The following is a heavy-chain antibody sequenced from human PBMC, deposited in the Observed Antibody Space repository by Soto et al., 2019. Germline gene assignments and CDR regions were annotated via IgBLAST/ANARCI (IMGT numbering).Heavy chain of an antibody. CDR1: GGSIIGFY. V-gene: IGHV4-59*08. J-gene: IGHJ3*02. D-gene: IGHD6-19*01. CDR3: ARVRYSSGWGGPQDAFDI. Sequence: TSETLSLTCTVSGGSIIGFYWSWMRQPPGKGLEWIGYIFYAGTTLYTPSLKSRVTISVDTSKNQFSLKLSSVTAADTAVYYCARVRYSSGWGGPQDAFDIWGQGTMVTVSS. CDR2: IFYAGTT.